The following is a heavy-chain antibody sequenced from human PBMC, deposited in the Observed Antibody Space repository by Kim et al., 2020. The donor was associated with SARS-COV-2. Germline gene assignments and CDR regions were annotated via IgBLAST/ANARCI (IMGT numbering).Heavy chain of an antibody. D-gene: IGHD5-18*01. J-gene: IGHJ5*02. Sequence: SETLSLTCTVSGGSISSSSHYWGWIRQPPGKGLEWIGSISYSGSTYYNPPHKSRVTISVDPSKNQFSLKLSSVTAADTAVSYCAEDVGYSYDFYNWFDPWGQGTLVTVSS. CDR1: GGSISSSSHY. CDR3: AEDVGYSYDFYNWFDP. V-gene: IGHV4-39*07. CDR2: ISYSGST.